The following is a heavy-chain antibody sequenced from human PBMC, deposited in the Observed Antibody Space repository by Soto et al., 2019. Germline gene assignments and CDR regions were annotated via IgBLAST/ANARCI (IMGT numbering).Heavy chain of an antibody. CDR2: ISSSSSYI. Sequence: EVQLVESGGGLVKPGGSLRLSCAASGFTFSSYSMNWVRQAPGKGLEWVSPISSSSSYIYYADSVKGRFTISRDNAKNSLYLQMNSLRAEDTAVYYCAREGAVAGHYDYWGQGTLVTVSS. J-gene: IGHJ4*02. D-gene: IGHD6-19*01. V-gene: IGHV3-21*01. CDR3: AREGAVAGHYDY. CDR1: GFTFSSYS.